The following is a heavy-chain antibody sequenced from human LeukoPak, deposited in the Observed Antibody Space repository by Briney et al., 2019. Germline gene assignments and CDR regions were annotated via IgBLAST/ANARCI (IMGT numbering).Heavy chain of an antibody. V-gene: IGHV1-8*01. D-gene: IGHD6-19*01. CDR3: ARTDSSGWYGVQNWFDP. CDR2: MNPNSGNT. J-gene: IGHJ5*02. CDR1: GYTFTSYD. Sequence: EASVKVSCKASGYTFTSYDINWVRQATGQGLEWMGWMNPNSGNTGYAQKFQGRVTMTRNTSISTAYMELSSLRSEDTAAYYCARTDSSGWYGVQNWFDPWGQGTLVTVSS.